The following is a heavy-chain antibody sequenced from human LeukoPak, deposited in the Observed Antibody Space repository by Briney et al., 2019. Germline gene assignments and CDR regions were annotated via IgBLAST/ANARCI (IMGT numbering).Heavy chain of an antibody. CDR1: GPIFSNFL. J-gene: IGHJ4*02. CDR2: INQDGSEK. D-gene: IGHD2-21*01. CDR3: VRGHAILAY. V-gene: IGHV3-7*04. Sequence: GGSLRLSCAASGPIFSNFLMTWVRQAPGKGLEWVANINQDGSEKYYVDSVKGRFTISRDNAKNSLYLQMNSLRADDTALYYCVRGHAILAYWGQGTLVTVSS.